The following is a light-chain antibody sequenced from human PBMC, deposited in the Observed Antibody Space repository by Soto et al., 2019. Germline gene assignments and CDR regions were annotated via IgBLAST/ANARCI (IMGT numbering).Light chain of an antibody. CDR3: QQRSNWPPWT. Sequence: EIVLTQSPATLSLSPGERATLSCRASQSVSSHLAWYQQKPGQAPRLLIYDASNRATGIPARFSGSGSGTDFTLTISSLVPEDVAVYYCQQRSNWPPWTFGQGTKVEIK. CDR2: DAS. J-gene: IGKJ1*01. CDR1: QSVSSH. V-gene: IGKV3-11*01.